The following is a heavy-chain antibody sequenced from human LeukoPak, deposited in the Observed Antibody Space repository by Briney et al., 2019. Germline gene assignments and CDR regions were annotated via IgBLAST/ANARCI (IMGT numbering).Heavy chain of an antibody. CDR2: IDYSGNS. CDR1: GGSFSAYY. CDR3: ARGHYYDSSGYYLNWFDP. V-gene: IGHV4-34*01. J-gene: IGHJ5*02. D-gene: IGHD3-22*01. Sequence: PSETLSLTCAVYGGSFSAYYWSWIRQPPGKEMEWIGEIDYSGNSNYSPSLKSRDTISVDTSKNQFSLRVNSVTAADTAVYYCARGHYYDSSGYYLNWFDPWSQGTLVTVSS.